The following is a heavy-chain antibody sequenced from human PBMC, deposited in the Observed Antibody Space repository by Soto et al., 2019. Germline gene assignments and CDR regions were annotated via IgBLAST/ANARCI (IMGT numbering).Heavy chain of an antibody. CDR1: GGTFSSYA. CDR3: ARSRANYYDSRGYYYSTFDY. D-gene: IGHD3-22*01. Sequence: SVKASCKTSGGTFSSYAISWARQAPGQGLEWMGGIIPMFGTANYAQKFQGRVTITADESTSTAYMELSSLRSEDTAVYYCARSRANYYDSRGYYYSTFDYWGQGTLVTVSS. CDR2: IIPMFGTA. J-gene: IGHJ4*02. V-gene: IGHV1-69*13.